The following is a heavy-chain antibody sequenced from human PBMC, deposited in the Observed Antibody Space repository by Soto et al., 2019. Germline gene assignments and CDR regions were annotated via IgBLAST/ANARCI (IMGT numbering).Heavy chain of an antibody. CDR1: GFTFSDYY. Sequence: QVQLVESGGGLVKPGGSLRLSCAASGFTFSDYYMSWIRQAPGKGLEWVSYISSSSSYTNYAVSVKGRFTISRDNAKNSLYLQMNSLRAEDTAVYYCARDRERGYSYGLYGMDVWGQGTTVTVSS. J-gene: IGHJ6*02. V-gene: IGHV3-11*05. D-gene: IGHD5-18*01. CDR3: ARDRERGYSYGLYGMDV. CDR2: ISSSSSYT.